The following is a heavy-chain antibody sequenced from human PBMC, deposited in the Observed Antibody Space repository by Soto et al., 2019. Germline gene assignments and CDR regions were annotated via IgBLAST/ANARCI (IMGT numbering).Heavy chain of an antibody. Sequence: QVQLVQSGAEVKKPGSSVKVSCKASGGTFSSYAISWVRQAPGQGLEWMGGIIPIFGTANYAQKFQGRVTSXXDXSXXTAYRELSGLRSEDTAVYYCALPYRGRPVANWFDPWGQGALVTVSS. J-gene: IGHJ5*02. CDR3: ALPYRGRPVANWFDP. D-gene: IGHD3-16*02. V-gene: IGHV1-69*12. CDR1: GGTFSSYA. CDR2: IIPIFGTA.